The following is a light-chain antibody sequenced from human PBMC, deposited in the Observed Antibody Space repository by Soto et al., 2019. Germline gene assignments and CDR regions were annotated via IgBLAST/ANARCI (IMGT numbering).Light chain of an antibody. CDR3: QQYEGWPRT. Sequence: EVVLTQSPATLSLSPGEGATLSCRASQSIGNYLAWYQQKPGQAPRLLIYATSNRATGIPARFSGSGSGTDFTLTISSVQSGDFGVFYCQQYEGWPRTFGLGTKVEIQ. J-gene: IGKJ2*01. CDR1: QSIGNY. V-gene: IGKV3-11*01. CDR2: ATS.